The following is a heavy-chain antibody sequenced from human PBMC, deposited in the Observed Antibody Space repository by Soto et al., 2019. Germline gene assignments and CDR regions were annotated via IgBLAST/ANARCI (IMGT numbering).Heavy chain of an antibody. CDR2: IDTDGSRT. J-gene: IGHJ4*02. Sequence: GGSLRLSCAASGFTFSSHWMHWVRQAPGKGRVWVSRIDTDGSRTNYADSVRGRFTMSRDNAKNTPSLQMNSLRAEDTAVYYCVQGYGGLDGWGQGTMGTASS. V-gene: IGHV3-74*01. CDR1: GFTFSSHW. CDR3: VQGYGGLDG. D-gene: IGHD5-18*01.